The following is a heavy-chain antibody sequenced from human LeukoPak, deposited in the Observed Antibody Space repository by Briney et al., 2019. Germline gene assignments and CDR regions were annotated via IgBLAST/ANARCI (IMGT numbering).Heavy chain of an antibody. CDR2: INPSGSST. CDR1: GYTFTSYY. CDR3: ARGHNDLFRPGDV. J-gene: IGHJ6*04. Sequence: VKVSCKASGYTFTSYYMHWVRQAPGQGLEWMGIINPSGSSTSYAQKFQGRVTMTRDTSTSTVYMELSSLRSEDTAVYYCARGHNDLFRPGDVWGKGTTVSVSS. V-gene: IGHV1-46*01. D-gene: IGHD5-24*01.